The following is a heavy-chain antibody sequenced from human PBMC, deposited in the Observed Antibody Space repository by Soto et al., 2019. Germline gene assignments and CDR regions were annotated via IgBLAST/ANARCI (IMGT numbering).Heavy chain of an antibody. J-gene: IGHJ5*02. CDR2: IRSKTNSYAT. Sequence: GGSLRLSCAASGFTFSGSAMHWVRQASGKGLEWVGRIRSKTNSYATAYAASVKGRFTISRDDSKDTAYLQMNSLRTEDTAVYYCTRDPRNYYDSIGSANWFDPWGQGTLVTVSS. CDR1: GFTFSGSA. D-gene: IGHD3-22*01. V-gene: IGHV3-73*01. CDR3: TRDPRNYYDSIGSANWFDP.